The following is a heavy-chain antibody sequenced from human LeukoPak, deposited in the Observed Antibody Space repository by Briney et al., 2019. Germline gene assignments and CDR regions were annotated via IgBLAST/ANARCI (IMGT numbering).Heavy chain of an antibody. J-gene: IGHJ4*02. V-gene: IGHV1-2*02. Sequence: ASVKVSFKASGYTFTGYYMHWVRRAPGQGLEWMGWINPNSGGTNYAQKFQGRVTMTRDTSISTAYMELSRLRSDDTAVYYCRTDRYGDYGDYIDYWGQGTLVTVSS. D-gene: IGHD4-17*01. CDR1: GYTFTGYY. CDR2: INPNSGGT. CDR3: RTDRYGDYGDYIDY.